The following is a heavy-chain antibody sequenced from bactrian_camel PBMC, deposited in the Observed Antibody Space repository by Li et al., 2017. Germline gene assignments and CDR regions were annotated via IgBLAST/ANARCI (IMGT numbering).Heavy chain of an antibody. D-gene: IGHD4*01. CDR3: AARLACYEDDYRRSDTFGY. J-gene: IGHJ6*01. Sequence: HVQLVESGGGLVQAGGSLRLSCVVSGYTDSYNYMGWFRQAPGRERGGVAAIRSDGGRTYYGDSVKGRFTISQDNAKSTVYLQMDHLKPEDTGMYYCAARLACYEDDYRRSDTFGYWGQGTQVTVS. V-gene: IGHV3S54*01. CDR2: IRSDGGRT. CDR1: GYTDSYNY.